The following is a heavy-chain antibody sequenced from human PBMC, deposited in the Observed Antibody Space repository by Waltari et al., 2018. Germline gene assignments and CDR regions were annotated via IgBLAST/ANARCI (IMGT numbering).Heavy chain of an antibody. CDR2: IYPGDSDT. D-gene: IGHD6-13*01. Sequence: EVQLVQSGAEVKKPGESLKISCKGSGYSFTSYWIGWVRQMPGKGLEWMGIIYPGDSDTRYSPSFQGQVTISADKSISTAYLQWSSLKASDTAMYYCARLRGVAAAGTPLDAFDIWGQGTMVTVSS. CDR3: ARLRGVAAAGTPLDAFDI. CDR1: GYSFTSYW. J-gene: IGHJ3*02. V-gene: IGHV5-51*03.